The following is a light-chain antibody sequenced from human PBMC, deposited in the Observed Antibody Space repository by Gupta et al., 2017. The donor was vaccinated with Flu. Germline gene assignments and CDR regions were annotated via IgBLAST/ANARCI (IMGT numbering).Light chain of an antibody. V-gene: IGKV2-28*01. CDR3: MQRLHIPAS. Sequence: VMTQSPLSLPVTPGEPASISCRSSQSLLHSNGYNYLDWYLQKPGRSPQLLIYLGSNRASGVPDRFSGSASGTDFTLKICRVEAEDGGVYYCMQRLHIPASFGGGTKVEIK. CDR2: LGS. J-gene: IGKJ4*01. CDR1: QSLLHSNGYNY.